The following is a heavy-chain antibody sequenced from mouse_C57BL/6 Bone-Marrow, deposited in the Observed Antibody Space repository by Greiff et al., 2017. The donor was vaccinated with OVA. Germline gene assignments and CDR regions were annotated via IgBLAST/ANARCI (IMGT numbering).Heavy chain of an antibody. J-gene: IGHJ1*03. CDR1: GYTFTDYN. Sequence: EVQLQQSGPELVKPGASVKIPCKASGYTFTDYNMDWVKQSHGKSLEWIGDINPNNGGTIYNQKFKGKATLTADKSSSTAYMELRSLTSEDTAVYYCARPLLLRYSYWYFDVWGTGTTVTVSS. CDR3: ARPLLLRYSYWYFDV. V-gene: IGHV1-18*01. D-gene: IGHD1-1*01. CDR2: INPNNGGT.